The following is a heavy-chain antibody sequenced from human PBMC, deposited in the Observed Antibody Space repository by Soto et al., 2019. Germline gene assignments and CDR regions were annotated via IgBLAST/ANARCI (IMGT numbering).Heavy chain of an antibody. CDR2: ISGSGDTT. CDR1: GFTFRSYA. CDR3: AKVNRYYYYGLDV. J-gene: IGHJ6*02. Sequence: GGSLRLSCAASGFTFRSYAMTWVRQAPGKGLEWVSTISGSGDTTYYVDSVKGRFTISRDNSKNTLYLQMNGLRADDTAIYYCAKVNRYYYYGLDVWGQGTTVTVSS. D-gene: IGHD3-22*01. V-gene: IGHV3-23*01.